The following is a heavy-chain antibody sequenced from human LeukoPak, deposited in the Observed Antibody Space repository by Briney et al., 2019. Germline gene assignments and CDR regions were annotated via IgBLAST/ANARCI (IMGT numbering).Heavy chain of an antibody. CDR3: ARWGPTVVVDY. D-gene: IGHD4-17*01. V-gene: IGHV4-39*01. CDR1: GGSISSSSYS. CDR2: IYYSGIT. J-gene: IGHJ4*02. Sequence: SETLSLTCTVSGGSISSSSYSWVWIRQPPGKGLECIGTIYYSGITYKNPSLKSRVTISIDTSRNQFSLTLTSVTAADTAVYYCARWGPTVVVDYWGQATLVTVSP.